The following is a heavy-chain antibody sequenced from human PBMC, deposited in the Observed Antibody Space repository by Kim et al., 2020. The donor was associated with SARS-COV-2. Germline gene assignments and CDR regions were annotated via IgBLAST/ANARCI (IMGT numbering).Heavy chain of an antibody. CDR3: ASRNPYCSNSRCFVTPIDY. J-gene: IGHJ4*02. CDR1: GITFTNYA. CDR2: MSADGDST. Sequence: GGSLRLSCAASGITFTNYAMSWVRQAPGKGLEWVSSMSADGDSTYYEDSVKGRFTISRDNSKNTLYLQMTSLRAEDTAIYYCASRNPYCSNSRCFVTPIDYWGQGTLVTVSS. V-gene: IGHV3-23*01. D-gene: IGHD2-2*01.